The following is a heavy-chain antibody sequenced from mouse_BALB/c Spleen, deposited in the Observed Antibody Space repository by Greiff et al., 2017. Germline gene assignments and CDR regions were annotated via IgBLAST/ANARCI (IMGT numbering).Heavy chain of an antibody. CDR3: ARRLLRGAMDY. CDR2: IYPGDGDT. Sequence: VKLQQSGAELVRPGSSVKISCKASGYAFSSYWMNWVKQRPGQGLEWIGQIYPGDGDTNYNGKFKGKATLTADKSSSTAYMQLSSLTSEDSAVYFCARRLLRGAMDYWGQGTSVTVSS. D-gene: IGHD2-1*01. J-gene: IGHJ4*01. CDR1: GYAFSSYW. V-gene: IGHV1-80*01.